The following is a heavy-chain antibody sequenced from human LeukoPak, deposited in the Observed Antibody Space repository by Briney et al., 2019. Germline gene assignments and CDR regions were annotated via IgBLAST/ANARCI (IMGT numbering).Heavy chain of an antibody. CDR1: GYAFTSYG. V-gene: IGHV1-18*01. J-gene: IGHJ4*02. D-gene: IGHD3-10*01. CDR2: ISAYNGNT. CDR3: ATLYGSGSYGFFDY. Sequence: ASVKVSCKASGYAFTSYGIIWVRQAPGQGLEWMGWISAYNGNTNYAQKLQGRVTMTTDTSTSTAYMELRSLRSDDTAVYYCATLYGSGSYGFFDYWGQGTLVTVSS.